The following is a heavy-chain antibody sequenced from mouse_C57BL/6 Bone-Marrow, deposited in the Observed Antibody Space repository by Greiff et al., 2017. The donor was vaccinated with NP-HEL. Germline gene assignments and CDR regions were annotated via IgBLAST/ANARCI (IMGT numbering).Heavy chain of an antibody. V-gene: IGHV3-6*01. D-gene: IGHD3-2*02. CDR3: ARGGDSSGSWFAY. Sequence: EVQLQQSGPGLVKPSQSLSLTCSVTGYSITSGYYWNWIRQFPGNKLEWMGYISYDGSNNYNPSLKNRISITRDTSKNQFFLKLNSVTTEDTATYYCARGGDSSGSWFAYWGQGTLVTVSA. J-gene: IGHJ3*01. CDR2: ISYDGSN. CDR1: GYSITSGYY.